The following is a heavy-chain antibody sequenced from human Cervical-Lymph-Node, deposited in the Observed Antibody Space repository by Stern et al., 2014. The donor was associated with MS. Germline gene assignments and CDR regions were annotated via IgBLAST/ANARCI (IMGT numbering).Heavy chain of an antibody. J-gene: IGHJ4*02. V-gene: IGHV3-30*18. CDR3: AKAVWGYYDSCASDN. CDR2: ISYDGSNE. D-gene: IGHD3-22*01. CDR1: GFTFRSYG. Sequence: VQMVQSGGGVVKPGRYLRLSCKASGFTFRSYGMHWVRQEQGKGMEWGAVISYDGSNEYYEDFVKGRFTISRDNSKNTLYLQMNSLRTEDTAMYYCAKAVWGYYDSCASDNWGQGTLVTVSS.